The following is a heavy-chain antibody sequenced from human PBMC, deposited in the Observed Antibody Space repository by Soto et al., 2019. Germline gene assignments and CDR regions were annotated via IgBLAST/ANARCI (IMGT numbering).Heavy chain of an antibody. CDR2: FDPEDGET. Sequence: ASVKVSCKASGYTLTELSMHWVRQAPGKGLEWMGGFDPEDGETIYAQKFQGRVTMTEDTSTDTAYMELSSLRSEDTAVYYCATGKNYGSGSYYNPLGYWGQGTLVTVSS. V-gene: IGHV1-24*01. J-gene: IGHJ4*02. CDR3: ATGKNYGSGSYYNPLGY. CDR1: GYTLTELS. D-gene: IGHD3-10*01.